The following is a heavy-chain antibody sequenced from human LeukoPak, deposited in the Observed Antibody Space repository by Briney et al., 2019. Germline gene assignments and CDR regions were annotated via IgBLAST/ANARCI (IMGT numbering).Heavy chain of an antibody. D-gene: IGHD3-22*01. CDR1: GFTFRSYS. J-gene: IGHJ3*02. Sequence: GRSLRLSCAASGFTFRSYSMHWVRQAPGKGREGGSYISSTSSTIYYADSVKGRFTISRDNAKNSLYLQMNSLRDEDTAVYYCARAAPYYYDSSGYSAFDSWGQGTMVTVSA. V-gene: IGHV3-48*02. CDR2: ISSTSSTI. CDR3: ARAAPYYYDSSGYSAFDS.